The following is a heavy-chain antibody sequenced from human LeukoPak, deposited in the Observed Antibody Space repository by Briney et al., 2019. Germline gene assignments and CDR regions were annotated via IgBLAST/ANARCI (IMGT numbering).Heavy chain of an antibody. CDR2: IRTKPNSYAT. CDR1: GFTFSGSA. V-gene: IGHV3-73*01. D-gene: IGHD6-13*01. J-gene: IGHJ4*02. CDR3: TRLGIAVVGSDY. Sequence: GGSLRLSCAASGFTFSGSAMHWVRQASGKGLEWVGRIRTKPNSYATEYATSVKGRFTISRDDSKNTTYLQMNGLKIEDTALYYRTRLGIAVVGSDYWGQGTLVTVSS.